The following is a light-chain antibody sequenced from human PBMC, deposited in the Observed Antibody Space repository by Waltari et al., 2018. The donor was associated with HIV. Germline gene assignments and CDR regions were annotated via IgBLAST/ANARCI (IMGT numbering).Light chain of an antibody. V-gene: IGKV3-15*01. J-gene: IGKJ2*02. CDR2: GAS. Sequence: EIVMTQSPATLSVSPGERATLSCRASQSVSSDLAWYQQKPGQAPRLLIYGASTRATGIPDRFSGSGSGTEFTLTISSLQPEDFAVYYCQQYDNWPPGTFGQGTKLEIK. CDR1: QSVSSD. CDR3: QQYDNWPPGT.